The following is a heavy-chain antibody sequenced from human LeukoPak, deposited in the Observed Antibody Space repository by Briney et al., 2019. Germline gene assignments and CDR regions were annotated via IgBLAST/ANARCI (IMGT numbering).Heavy chain of an antibody. V-gene: IGHV4-34*01. D-gene: IGHD3-10*01. Sequence: PSETLSLTCAVYGGSFSGYYWSWIRQPPGKGLEWIGAINYSGSTYYKPSLKSRVTISVDTSKNQFSLRLTSVTAADTAVYYCARQSFGSYYPFWGQGTLVTVSS. CDR1: GGSFSGYY. CDR2: INYSGST. CDR3: ARQSFGSYYPF. J-gene: IGHJ4*02.